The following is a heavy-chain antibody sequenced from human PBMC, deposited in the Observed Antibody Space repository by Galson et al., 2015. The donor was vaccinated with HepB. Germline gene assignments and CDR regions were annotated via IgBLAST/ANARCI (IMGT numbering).Heavy chain of an antibody. CDR2: IIPIFGTA. J-gene: IGHJ6*03. V-gene: IGHV1-69*13. Sequence: SVKVSCKASGGTFSSYAISWVRQAPGQGLEWMGGIIPIFGTANYAQKFQGRVTITADEPTSTAYMELSSLRSEDTAVYYCARTPSRGITIFGVVIEESHYYYYIDVWGKGTTVTVSS. CDR3: ARTPSRGITIFGVVIEESHYYYYIDV. D-gene: IGHD3-3*01. CDR1: GGTFSSYA.